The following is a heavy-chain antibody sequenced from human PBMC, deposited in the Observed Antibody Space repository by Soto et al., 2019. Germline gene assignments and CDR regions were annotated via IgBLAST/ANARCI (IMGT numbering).Heavy chain of an antibody. D-gene: IGHD1-1*01. CDR3: AREGDRYGTVCFDS. Sequence: EVQLLDSGGGLVQPGGSLRLSCAASGFTFSSYGMSWVRQAPGKGLEWVAGIPVIGERRYYADSVEGRFTISRDNAKNTLYLQMNSLRVEDAAVYFCAREGDRYGTVCFDSWGQGTLVTVSS. CDR2: IPVIGERR. J-gene: IGHJ4*02. V-gene: IGHV3-23*01. CDR1: GFTFSSYG.